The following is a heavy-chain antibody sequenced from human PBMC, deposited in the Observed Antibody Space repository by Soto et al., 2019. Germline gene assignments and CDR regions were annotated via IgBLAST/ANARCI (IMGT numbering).Heavy chain of an antibody. D-gene: IGHD2-2*01. CDR3: ARVGDIVVVPDEVCFDP. V-gene: IGHV4-59*01. CDR2: IYYSGST. CDR1: GGSISSYY. J-gene: IGHJ5*02. Sequence: SETLSLTCTVSGGSISSYYWSWIRQPPGKGLEWIGYIYYSGSTNYNPSLKSRVTISVDTSKNQFSLKLSSVTAADTAVYYCARVGDIVVVPDEVCFDPWGQGTQVTLSS.